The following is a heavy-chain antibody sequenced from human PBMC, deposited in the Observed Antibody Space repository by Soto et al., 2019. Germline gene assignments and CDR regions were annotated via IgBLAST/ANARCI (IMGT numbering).Heavy chain of an antibody. CDR1: GKSLSGYY. Sequence: QVQLQQSGAGLLKPAETLSLTCAVYGKSLSGYYWSWIRQPPGQALEWIGEINHSGNTNYNPSLKSRVTISVDTSKNQLFLNLGSVTAAHTAMYYCARHHVRGRTIAGAAEFWGQGTLVTVSS. D-gene: IGHD1-26*01. V-gene: IGHV4-34*01. CDR2: INHSGNT. J-gene: IGHJ4*02. CDR3: ARHHVRGRTIAGAAEF.